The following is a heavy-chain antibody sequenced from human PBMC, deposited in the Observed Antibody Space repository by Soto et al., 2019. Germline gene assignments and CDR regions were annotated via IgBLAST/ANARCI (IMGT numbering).Heavy chain of an antibody. CDR2: INAGNGNT. Sequence: ASVKVSCKASGYTFTSYAMHWVRQAPGQRLEWMGWINAGNGNTKYSQKFQGRVTITRDTSASTAYMELSSLRSEDTAVYYCARSPGYSSGWYDPFDYWGQGTLVTVSS. CDR1: GYTFTSYA. V-gene: IGHV1-3*01. CDR3: ARSPGYSSGWYDPFDY. D-gene: IGHD6-19*01. J-gene: IGHJ4*02.